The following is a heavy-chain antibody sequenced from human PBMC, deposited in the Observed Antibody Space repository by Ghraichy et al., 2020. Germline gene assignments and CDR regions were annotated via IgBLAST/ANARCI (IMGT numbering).Heavy chain of an antibody. CDR3: ARVPYGRDRFQGYFEA. J-gene: IGHJ5*02. V-gene: IGHV3-74*01. CDR1: GFTFSDYW. CDR2: INGDGSSK. D-gene: IGHD3-22*01. Sequence: GGSLRLSCAVSGFTFSDYWMHWVRQAPGRGLEWVSRINGDGSSKSYVASVRGRFTVSRDNAKKTVYLQMNSLRDEDTAVYYCARVPYGRDRFQGYFEAWGQGILGIVSP.